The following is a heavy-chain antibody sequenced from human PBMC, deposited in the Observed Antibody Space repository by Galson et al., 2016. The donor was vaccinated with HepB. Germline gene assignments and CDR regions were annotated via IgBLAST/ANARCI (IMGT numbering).Heavy chain of an antibody. CDR3: AKASRDFYESAIDS. CDR1: GFTFDDYA. CDR2: INWKSDIM. V-gene: IGHV3-9*01. D-gene: IGHD3-22*01. J-gene: IGHJ4*02. Sequence: SLRLSCAASGFTFDDYAMHWVRQAPGKGLEWVSGINWKSDIMGWGNSVTGRFILSRDHAKNSLFLQMNSLRPEDTALYYCAKASRDFYESAIDSWGQGTLVTVSS.